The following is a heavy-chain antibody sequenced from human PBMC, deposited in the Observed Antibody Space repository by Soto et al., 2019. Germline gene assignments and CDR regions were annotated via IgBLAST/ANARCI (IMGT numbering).Heavy chain of an antibody. D-gene: IGHD3-3*01. CDR3: AKGGGISITIFGVVRAIDY. CDR1: GFTFSSYA. V-gene: IGHV3-23*01. Sequence: GGSLRLSCAASGFTFSSYAMSWVRQAPGKGLEWVSAISGSGGSTYYADSVKGRFTISRDNSKNMLYLQMNSLRAEDTAVYYCAKGGGISITIFGVVRAIDYWGQGTLVTVSS. J-gene: IGHJ4*02. CDR2: ISGSGGST.